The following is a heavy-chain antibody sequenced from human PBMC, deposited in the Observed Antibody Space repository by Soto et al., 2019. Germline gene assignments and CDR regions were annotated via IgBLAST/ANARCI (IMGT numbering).Heavy chain of an antibody. J-gene: IGHJ5*02. D-gene: IGHD3-3*02. CDR3: ARHSLALRKNNWFDH. Sequence: SETLSLTCTVSGDSIISSDFYWGWVRQPPGKGLEWIGSIFYLGSSYYNPSLKSRVTMSVDTSKNQFSLRLRSVTAADTALYFCARHSLALRKNNWFDHGGQGSRVT. V-gene: IGHV4-39*01. CDR2: IFYLGSS. CDR1: GDSIISSDFY.